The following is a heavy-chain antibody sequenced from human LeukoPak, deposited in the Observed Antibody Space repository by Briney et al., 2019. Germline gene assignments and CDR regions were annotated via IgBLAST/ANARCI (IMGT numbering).Heavy chain of an antibody. Sequence: GGSLRLSCAASGFTFDDYAMHWVRQAPGKGLEWASGISWNSGSIGYADSVKGRFTISRDNARNSLYLQMNSLRAEDTALYYCAKDMGNRYYDILTGYYFDYWGQGTLVTVSS. V-gene: IGHV3-9*01. CDR2: ISWNSGSI. J-gene: IGHJ4*02. CDR1: GFTFDDYA. D-gene: IGHD3-9*01. CDR3: AKDMGNRYYDILTGYYFDY.